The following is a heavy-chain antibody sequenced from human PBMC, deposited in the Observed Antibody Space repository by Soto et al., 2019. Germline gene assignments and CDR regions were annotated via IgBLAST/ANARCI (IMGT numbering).Heavy chain of an antibody. J-gene: IGHJ6*02. CDR3: AKGRGEMNWANYYGLDV. D-gene: IGHD7-27*01. CDR2: ITYEGSQI. Sequence: VQLVESGGGVVQPGRSLRLSCAATGFSFPRFGMHWVRQAPGKGLEWVALITYEGSQIYYADAVKGRFTISRDNGDNTLSLQMDNLRTEDTAIYFCAKGRGEMNWANYYGLDVWGQGTTVTFCS. CDR1: GFSFPRFG. V-gene: IGHV3-30*18.